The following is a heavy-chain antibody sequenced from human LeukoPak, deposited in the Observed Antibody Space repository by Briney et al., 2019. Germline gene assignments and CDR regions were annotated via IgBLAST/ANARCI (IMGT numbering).Heavy chain of an antibody. V-gene: IGHV3-74*01. CDR3: ARGATDITRWFDP. D-gene: IGHD3-3*01. CDR2: INSDGSST. J-gene: IGHJ5*02. Sequence: GGSLRLSCAASGFTFSSYWMHWVRQPPGKGLVWVSRINSDGSSTSYADSLKGRFTISRDNAKNSLYLQMNGLRAEDTAAYYCARGATDITRWFDPWGQGTLVIVSS. CDR1: GFTFSSYW.